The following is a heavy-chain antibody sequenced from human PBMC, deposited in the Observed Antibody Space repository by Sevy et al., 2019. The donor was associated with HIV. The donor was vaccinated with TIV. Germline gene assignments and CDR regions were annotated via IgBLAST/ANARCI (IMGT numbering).Heavy chain of an antibody. Sequence: GGSLRLSCAASGFILRNYVMHWVRQAPGKGLEWVAAVSFDGSDKFYADSVKGRFTISRDNSKNRLYLQTNSLRAEDTAVYYCARDQAGPSDDYYYYYGTDLWGQGTTVTVS. D-gene: IGHD3-10*01. CDR1: GFILRNYV. CDR2: VSFDGSDK. V-gene: IGHV3-30-3*01. CDR3: ARDQAGPSDDYYYYYGTDL. J-gene: IGHJ6*02.